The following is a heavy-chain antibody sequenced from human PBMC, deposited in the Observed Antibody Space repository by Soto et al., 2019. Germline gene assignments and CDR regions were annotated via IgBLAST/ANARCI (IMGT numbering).Heavy chain of an antibody. Sequence: QVQLVQSGAEVKKPGSSVKVSCKASGGTFSSYAISWVRQAPGQGLEWMGGIIPIFGTANYAQKFQGRVTITADESTSTAYMELSSLRSEVTAVYYCARATMVRGVIIRYYFDYWGQGTLVTVSS. CDR2: IIPIFGTA. CDR3: ARATMVRGVIIRYYFDY. J-gene: IGHJ4*02. CDR1: GGTFSSYA. V-gene: IGHV1-69*01. D-gene: IGHD3-10*01.